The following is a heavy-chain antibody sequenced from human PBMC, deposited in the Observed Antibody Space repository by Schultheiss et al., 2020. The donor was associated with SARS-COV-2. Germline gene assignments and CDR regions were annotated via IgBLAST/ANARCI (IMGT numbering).Heavy chain of an antibody. Sequence: GGSLRLSCAAFEFTVSSNYMSWVRQAPGKGLEWVSIIYSGGDTDYADTVKGRFTISKDNSKNTLYLQMNSLRAEDTAVYYCAKDQPWYYYDSSGYYLFDYWGQGTLVTVSS. CDR1: EFTVSSNY. D-gene: IGHD3-22*01. CDR3: AKDQPWYYYDSSGYYLFDY. V-gene: IGHV3-66*01. CDR2: IYSGGDT. J-gene: IGHJ4*02.